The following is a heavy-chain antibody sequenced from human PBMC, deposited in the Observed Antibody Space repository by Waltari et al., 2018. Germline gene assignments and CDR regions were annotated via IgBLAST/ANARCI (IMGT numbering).Heavy chain of an antibody. CDR2: IKQDGGEK. V-gene: IGHV3-7*01. CDR1: GFTFSTYW. Sequence: EVQLVESGGGLVQPGGSLRLSCEASGFTFSTYWMTWGRQAPGKWLEWGANIKQDGGEKDYVDSVKGRFTISRDNAKNSLYLQMNSLTAEDTAVYYCATVNTYYAIDYWGQGTLVTVSS. J-gene: IGHJ4*02. D-gene: IGHD3-22*01. CDR3: ATVNTYYAIDY.